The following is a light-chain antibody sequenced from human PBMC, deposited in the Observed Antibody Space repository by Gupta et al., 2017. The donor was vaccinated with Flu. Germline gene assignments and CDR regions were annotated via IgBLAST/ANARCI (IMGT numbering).Light chain of an antibody. Sequence: SYELTQPPSVSVSPGQTASITCSGDKLGDKYACWYQQKPGQSPVVVIYQDIKRPSGIPERFSGSNSGNTATLTISGTQAMDEADYYCQAWDGSTGVFGTGTKVSVL. CDR2: QDI. J-gene: IGLJ1*01. CDR3: QAWDGSTGV. V-gene: IGLV3-1*01. CDR1: KLGDKY.